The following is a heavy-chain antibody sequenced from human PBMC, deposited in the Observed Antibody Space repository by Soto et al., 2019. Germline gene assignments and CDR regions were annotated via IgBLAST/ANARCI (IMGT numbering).Heavy chain of an antibody. Sequence: ASVKVSCKASGYTFTSYDINWVRQASGQGLEWMGWMNPNSGNTGYAQKFKGRVTMTRDTSISTAYMELSSLRSEDTAVYFCARGGGLGYCTSTNRPFPAYWGQGTLVTVSS. V-gene: IGHV1-8*01. D-gene: IGHD2-2*01. CDR1: GYTFTSYD. J-gene: IGHJ4*02. CDR3: ARGGGLGYCTSTNRPFPAY. CDR2: MNPNSGNT.